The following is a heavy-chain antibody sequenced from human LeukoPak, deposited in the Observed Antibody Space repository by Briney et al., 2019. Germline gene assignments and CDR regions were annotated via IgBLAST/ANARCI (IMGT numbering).Heavy chain of an antibody. V-gene: IGHV4-38-2*02. Sequence: SETLSLTCTVSGYSISSGYYWGWIRQPPGKGLEWIGSIYHSGSTYYNPSLKSRVTISVDTSKNQFSLKLSSVTAADTAVYYCARRYYGSGSYYFDYWGQGTLVTVSS. J-gene: IGHJ4*02. CDR1: GYSISSGYY. CDR3: ARRYYGSGSYYFDY. CDR2: IYHSGST. D-gene: IGHD3-10*01.